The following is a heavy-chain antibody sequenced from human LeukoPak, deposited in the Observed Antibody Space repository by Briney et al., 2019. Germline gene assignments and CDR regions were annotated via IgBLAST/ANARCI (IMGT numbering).Heavy chain of an antibody. CDR2: IYISGST. D-gene: IGHD2-15*01. Sequence: PSETLSLTCTVSGGSISSGSYYWSWIRQPAGKGLEWIGRIYISGSTNYNPSLKSRVTISVDTSKNQFSLKLSSVTAADTAVYYCTRVGGYYYYMDVWGIGTTVTVSS. J-gene: IGHJ6*03. CDR3: TRVGGYYYYMDV. V-gene: IGHV4-61*02. CDR1: GGSISSGSYY.